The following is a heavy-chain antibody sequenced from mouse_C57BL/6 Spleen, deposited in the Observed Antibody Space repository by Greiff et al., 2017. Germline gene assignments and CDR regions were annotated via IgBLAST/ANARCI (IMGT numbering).Heavy chain of an antibody. CDR1: GYAFSSYW. CDR2: IYPGDGDT. CDR3: ARSYDYDGRGDY. D-gene: IGHD2-4*01. Sequence: QVQLQQSGAELVKPGASVKISCKASGYAFSSYWMNWVKQRPGKGLEWIGQIYPGDGDTNYNGQFKGKATLTADKSSSTAYMQLSSLTSEDSAVYFCARSYDYDGRGDYWGQGTSVTVSS. J-gene: IGHJ4*01. V-gene: IGHV1-80*01.